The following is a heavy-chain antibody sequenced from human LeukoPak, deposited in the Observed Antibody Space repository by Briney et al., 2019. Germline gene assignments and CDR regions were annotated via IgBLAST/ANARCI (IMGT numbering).Heavy chain of an antibody. CDR3: ARGSRTTVTYYYYGMDV. D-gene: IGHD4-4*01. CDR2: INPNSGGT. V-gene: IGHV1-2*02. J-gene: IGHJ6*02. CDR1: GYTFTGYY. Sequence: ASVKVSCKASGYTFTGYYMHWVRQAPGQGLGWMGWINPNSGGTNYAQKFQGRVTMTRDTSISTAYMELSRLRSDDTAVYYCARGSRTTVTYYYYGMDVWGQGTTVTVSS.